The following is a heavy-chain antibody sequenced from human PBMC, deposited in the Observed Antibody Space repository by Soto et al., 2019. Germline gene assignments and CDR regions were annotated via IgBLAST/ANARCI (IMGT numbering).Heavy chain of an antibody. CDR2: INPGNGDT. CDR3: TRDPGRSWFDP. CDR1: GYTFTTYT. Sequence: ASVKVSCKASGYTFTTYTLQWLRQAPGQRLEWMGWINPGNGDTKYSQTFQGRVTITSDTSASTAYMELSSLGSEDTAVYYCTRDPGRSWFDPWGQGTLVTVS. D-gene: IGHD3-10*01. J-gene: IGHJ5*02. V-gene: IGHV1-3*01.